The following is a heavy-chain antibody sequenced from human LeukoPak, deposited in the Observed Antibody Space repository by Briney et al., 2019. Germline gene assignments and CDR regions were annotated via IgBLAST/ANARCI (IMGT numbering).Heavy chain of an antibody. D-gene: IGHD3-10*01. CDR3: AKDSQDYYGSGTYSTYLDS. Sequence: GGSLRLSCAASGFTFSSYSMNWVRQAPGKGLEWVSFISSSSNYIYYADSVKGRFTISRDNAKNSLYLQMNSLRAEDTAVYYCAKDSQDYYGSGTYSTYLDSWGQGALVTVSS. V-gene: IGHV3-21*01. CDR2: ISSSSNYI. J-gene: IGHJ4*02. CDR1: GFTFSSYS.